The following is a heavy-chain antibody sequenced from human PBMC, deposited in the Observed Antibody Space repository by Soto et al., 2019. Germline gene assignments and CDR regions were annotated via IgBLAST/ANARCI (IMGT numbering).Heavy chain of an antibody. J-gene: IGHJ3*02. CDR1: GFTFGSFG. V-gene: IGHV3-30*03. CDR3: VLKGDYYDSSRYPDAFDI. Sequence: PGGSLRLSCAASGFTFGSFGRHWFRRAPGKGLEWVAPIKYEGSNKYYADSVQTTFNIYRDNSKNTLSLQMTSLRAEDPAMYYCVLKGDYYDSSRYPDAFDIWGQGTLVTVSS. CDR2: IKYEGSNK. D-gene: IGHD3-22*01.